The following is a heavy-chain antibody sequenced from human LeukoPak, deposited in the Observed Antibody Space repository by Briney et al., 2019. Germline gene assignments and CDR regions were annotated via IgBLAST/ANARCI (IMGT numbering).Heavy chain of an antibody. CDR3: AREAAGLDY. CDR2: ISAYDGYT. J-gene: IGHJ4*02. V-gene: IGHV1-18*01. D-gene: IGHD6-25*01. CDR1: GYTSTTYG. Sequence: ASVKVSCKASGYTSTTYGISWVRQAPGQGLEWMGWISAYDGYTNYAQKLQGRVTMTTDTSTSTAYMERRSLRSDDTAVYYCAREAAGLDYWGQGTLVTVSS.